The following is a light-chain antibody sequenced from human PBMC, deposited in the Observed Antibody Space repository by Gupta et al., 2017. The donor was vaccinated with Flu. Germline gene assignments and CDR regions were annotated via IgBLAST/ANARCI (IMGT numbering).Light chain of an antibody. V-gene: IGKV3-20*01. CDR2: GAS. CDR1: QIITSSY. Sequence: VVLTQSPGTLSLSPGERATLSCRASQIITSSYLAWYQQKPGQAPRLLIYGASSRATGIPDFTLTISRLESEDFAVYYCQPDGSSRAFGQGTQVEIK. J-gene: IGKJ1*01. CDR3: QPDGSSRA.